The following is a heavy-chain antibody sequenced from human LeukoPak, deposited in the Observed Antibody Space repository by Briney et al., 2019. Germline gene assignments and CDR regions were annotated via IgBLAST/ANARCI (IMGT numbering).Heavy chain of an antibody. CDR3: ARVSKSNSPDGYYDFWSGYFGIDYYYYMDV. D-gene: IGHD3-3*01. CDR1: GYTFTSYY. Sequence: ASVKVSCKASGYTFTSYYMHWVRQAPGQGREWMGISNPSGGSTSYAQKFQGRVTMTRDTSTSTVYMELSSLRSEDTAVYYCARVSKSNSPDGYYDFWSGYFGIDYYYYMDVWGKGTTVTVSS. CDR2: SNPSGGST. J-gene: IGHJ6*03. V-gene: IGHV1-46*01.